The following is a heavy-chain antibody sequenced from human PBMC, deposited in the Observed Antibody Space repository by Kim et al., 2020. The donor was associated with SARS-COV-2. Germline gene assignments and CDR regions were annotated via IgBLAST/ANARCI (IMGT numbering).Heavy chain of an antibody. Sequence: TSYADSVKGRSTISRDTAKNTLYLQMNSLRAEDTAVYYCAILAAADNWFDPWGQGTLVTVSS. J-gene: IGHJ5*02. CDR2: T. CDR3: AILAAADNWFDP. D-gene: IGHD6-13*01. V-gene: IGHV3-74*01.